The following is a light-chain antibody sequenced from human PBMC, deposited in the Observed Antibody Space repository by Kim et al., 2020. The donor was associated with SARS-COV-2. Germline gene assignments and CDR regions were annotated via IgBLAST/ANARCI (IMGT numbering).Light chain of an antibody. CDR2: DAS. CDR3: HHYGSAPRT. J-gene: IGKJ1*01. Sequence: SPGERATLSCRASQSVSSNYLAWYQQKPGQAPRLLISDASSRATGIPDRFSGSGSGTDFTLTIGRLEPEDFAVYYCHHYGSAPRTFGQGTKVDIK. CDR1: QSVSSNY. V-gene: IGKV3-20*01.